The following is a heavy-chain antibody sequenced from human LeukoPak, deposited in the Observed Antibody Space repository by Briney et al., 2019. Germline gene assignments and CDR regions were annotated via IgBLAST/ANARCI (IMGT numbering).Heavy chain of an antibody. J-gene: IGHJ6*03. D-gene: IGHD3-9*01. V-gene: IGHV1-24*01. CDR2: FDPEDGET. CDR1: GYTLTELS. CDR3: ARVDDILPGNMDV. Sequence: ASVKVSCKVSGYTLTELSMHWVRQAPGKGLEWMGGFDPEDGETIYAQKFQGRVTITADKSTSTAYMELSSLRSEDTAVYYCARVDDILPGNMDVWGKGTTVTVSS.